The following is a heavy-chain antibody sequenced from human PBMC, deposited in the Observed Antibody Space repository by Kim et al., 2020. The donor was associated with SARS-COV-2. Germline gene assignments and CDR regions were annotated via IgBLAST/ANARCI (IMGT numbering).Heavy chain of an antibody. D-gene: IGHD6-19*01. V-gene: IGHV3-33*08. CDR3: AREGIAVACTDAFDI. CDR1: GFTFSSYG. J-gene: IGHJ3*02. Sequence: GGSLRLSCAASGFTFSSYGMHWVRQAPGKGLEWVSGIWGGGGSKYYADSVKGRFTISRDNSKNTLYLQMNSLRAEDTAVYYCAREGIAVACTDAFDIWGQGTMVTVSS. CDR2: IWGGGGSK.